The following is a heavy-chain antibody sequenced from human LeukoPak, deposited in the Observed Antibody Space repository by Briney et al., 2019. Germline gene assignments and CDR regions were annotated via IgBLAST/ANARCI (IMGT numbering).Heavy chain of an antibody. CDR1: GYTFTSYY. CDR3: ARDVIVDGSGSYYNYYYYYMDV. V-gene: IGHV1-46*01. CDR2: INPGGGST. D-gene: IGHD3-10*01. J-gene: IGHJ6*03. Sequence: ASVKVSCKASGYTFTSYYMHWVRQARGQGLEWMGIINPGGGSTSYAQKFQGRVTMTRDMSTSTVYMELSSLRSEDTAVYYCARDVIVDGSGSYYNYYYYYMDVWGKGTTVTVSS.